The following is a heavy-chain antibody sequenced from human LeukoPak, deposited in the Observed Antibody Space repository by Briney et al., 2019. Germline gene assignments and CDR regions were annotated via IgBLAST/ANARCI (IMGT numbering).Heavy chain of an antibody. D-gene: IGHD2-2*01. CDR3: ASDGSGFRRIVVVPAAIDS. J-gene: IGHJ4*02. Sequence: GRSLRLSCAASGFTFSSYAMHWVRQAPGKGLEWVAVISYDGSNKYYADSVKGRFTISRDNSKNTLYLQMNSLRAVDTAVYHCASDGSGFRRIVVVPAAIDSWGQGTLVTVSS. CDR1: GFTFSSYA. CDR2: ISYDGSNK. V-gene: IGHV3-30-3*01.